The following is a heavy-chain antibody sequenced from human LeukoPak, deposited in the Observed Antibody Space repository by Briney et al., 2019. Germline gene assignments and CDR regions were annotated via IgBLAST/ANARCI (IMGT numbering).Heavy chain of an antibody. V-gene: IGHV3-66*01. Sequence: GGSLRLSCAASGFTVSSNYMSWVRQAPGKGLEWVSVIYSGGRTYYADSVKGRFTISRDNSKNTLYLQMNSLRAEDTAVYYCASSRVGSGSYADYYYYYMDVWGKGTTVTISS. CDR1: GFTVSSNY. CDR2: IYSGGRT. CDR3: ASSRVGSGSYADYYYYYMDV. J-gene: IGHJ6*03. D-gene: IGHD3-10*01.